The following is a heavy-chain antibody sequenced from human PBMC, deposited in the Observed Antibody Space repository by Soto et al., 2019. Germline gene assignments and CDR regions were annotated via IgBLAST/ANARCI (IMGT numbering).Heavy chain of an antibody. V-gene: IGHV4-30-4*01. D-gene: IGHD3-22*01. CDR1: GGSISSGDYY. CDR3: ARDSLLYHYEMSGSPPTTNWFEP. J-gene: IGHJ5*02. CDR2: IYYSGST. Sequence: SQTLSLTCTVSGGSISSGDYYWSWIRQPPGKGLECIGYIYYSGSTYYNPSLKSRVTISVETSKNQLSLKLSSVAAAATAVYYCARDSLLYHYEMSGSPPTTNWFEPWCQGALVTV.